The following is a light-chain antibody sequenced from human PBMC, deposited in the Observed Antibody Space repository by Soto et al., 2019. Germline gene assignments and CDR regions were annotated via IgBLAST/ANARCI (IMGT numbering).Light chain of an antibody. V-gene: IGKV4-1*01. CDR1: QSVLYSSNNENY. Sequence: DIVMTQSPDSLTVSLGERATINCKSRQSVLYSSNNENYLAWYQQKPGQPPKLLIYGASTRESGVPDRFSGSGSGADFTLTSRSLQAEDVAVYYCQQYYKTPWTFGQGTKVEIK. J-gene: IGKJ1*01. CDR3: QQYYKTPWT. CDR2: GAS.